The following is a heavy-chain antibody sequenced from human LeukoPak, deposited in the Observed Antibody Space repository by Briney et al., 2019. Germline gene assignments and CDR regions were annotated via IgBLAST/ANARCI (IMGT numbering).Heavy chain of an antibody. D-gene: IGHD5-18*01. V-gene: IGHV5-51*01. CDR3: ARLRGYNYGYEDY. CDR2: IYPGDSDT. Sequence: GEPLQISSQGSGYSFTSYWIAWVRPMPGKGMDWMGIIYPGDSDTRYSPSFQGQVTISADKSISTAYLQWSSLKASDTAMYYCARLRGYNYGYEDYWGQGTLVTVS. CDR1: GYSFTSYW. J-gene: IGHJ4*02.